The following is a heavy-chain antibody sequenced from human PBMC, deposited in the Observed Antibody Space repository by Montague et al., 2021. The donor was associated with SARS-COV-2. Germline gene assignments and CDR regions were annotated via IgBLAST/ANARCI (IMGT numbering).Heavy chain of an antibody. CDR2: IYYSGST. CDR3: VRRGYLDWYFDV. CDR1: GDSISSGNHY. J-gene: IGHJ2*01. V-gene: IGHV4-39*01. D-gene: IGHD1-20*01. Sequence: SEILSLTCTVSGDSISSGNHYWGWVRQSPGKGLEWIAVIYYSGSTYYTPSLKSRATISVDTPRNKISLRLNSVTAADTAVFYCVRRGYLDWYFDVWGRGTLVAVS.